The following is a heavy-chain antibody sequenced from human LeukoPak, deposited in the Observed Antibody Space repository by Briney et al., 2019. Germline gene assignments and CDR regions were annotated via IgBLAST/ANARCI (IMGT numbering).Heavy chain of an antibody. V-gene: IGHV4-59*01. Sequence: PSETLSLTCTVSGGSISSYYWSWIRQPPGKGLQWIGYIYYSGSTNYNPSLKSRVTISVDTSKNQFSLKLSSVTAADTAVYYCARVSGYDWESFYDYWGQGTLVTVSS. CDR3: ARVSGYDWESFYDY. CDR1: GGSISSYY. D-gene: IGHD5-12*01. CDR2: IYYSGST. J-gene: IGHJ4*02.